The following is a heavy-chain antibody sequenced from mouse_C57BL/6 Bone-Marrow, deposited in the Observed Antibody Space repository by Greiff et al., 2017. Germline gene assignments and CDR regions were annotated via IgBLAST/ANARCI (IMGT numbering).Heavy chain of an antibody. CDR3: ARMCYWYFDV. CDR1: GFTFSSYA. J-gene: IGHJ1*03. Sequence: EVQRVESGGGLVKPGGSLKLSCAASGFTFSSYAMSWVRQTPEKRLEWVATISDGGSYTYYPDNVKGRFTISRDNAKNNMYLQMSHLKSEDTAMYYCARMCYWYFDVGGTGTTVTVYS. V-gene: IGHV5-4*01. CDR2: ISDGGSYT.